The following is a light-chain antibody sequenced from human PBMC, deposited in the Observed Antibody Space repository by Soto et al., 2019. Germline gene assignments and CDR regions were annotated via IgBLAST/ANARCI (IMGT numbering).Light chain of an antibody. CDR2: DVS. Sequence: EIVLTQSPVPLSLSPGDRATLSCRASHDVRTFLAWYQHKPGQGPRLLIDDVSNRTTGIPARFAGSGSGTDFTLTISSLEPEDFALYYCQQRRNWPYTFGQGTKLEIK. CDR1: HDVRTF. CDR3: QQRRNWPYT. J-gene: IGKJ2*01. V-gene: IGKV3-11*01.